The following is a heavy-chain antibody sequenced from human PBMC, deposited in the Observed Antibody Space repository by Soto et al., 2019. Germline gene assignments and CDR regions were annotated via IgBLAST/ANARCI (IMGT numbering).Heavy chain of an antibody. D-gene: IGHD3-16*01. V-gene: IGHV1-18*01. CDR2: ISPYTGNT. J-gene: IGHJ6*02. Sequence: QVQLVQSGDEVKKPGASVKVSCKASGYIFVNYGIAWVRQAPGQGLEWMGWISPYTGNTHSATKVQGRLTMTTDTSTSTAYMYLGILTSDDPAVYYCVMVDNYVTPTPQDVWGQGTTVTVSS. CDR3: VMVDNYVTPTPQDV. CDR1: GYIFVNYG.